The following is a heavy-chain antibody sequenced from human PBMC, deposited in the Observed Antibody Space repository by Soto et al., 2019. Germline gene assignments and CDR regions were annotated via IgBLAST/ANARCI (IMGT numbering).Heavy chain of an antibody. CDR3: AGVGISGTIDAFDI. J-gene: IGHJ3*02. CDR2: IDNSGTS. V-gene: IGHV4-31*03. CDR1: GGSISSGGSY. D-gene: IGHD1-20*01. Sequence: QGQLQESGPELVKPSQTLSLTCTVSGGSISSGGSYWCWIRQHPGKGPEWIGYIDNSGTSYYNPSPKNRRIISVGAYNNQSSLHLRSGTGADTAVFYCAGVGISGTIDAFDIWGQGTMVTVSS.